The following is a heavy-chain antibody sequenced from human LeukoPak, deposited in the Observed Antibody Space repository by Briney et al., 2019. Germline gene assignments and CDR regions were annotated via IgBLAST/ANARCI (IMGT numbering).Heavy chain of an antibody. V-gene: IGHV4-31*03. CDR2: IYYSGSS. CDR1: GGSISSGVSY. D-gene: IGHD5-12*01. J-gene: IGHJ3*01. Sequence: PSETLSLTCTVSGGSISSGVSYWSWIRQHPGKGLEWIAYIYYSGSSSYNPSLKSRVTISVDTSKNQFSLKLSSVTAAHTAVYYCARDYRFDSGYDLLDAFDVWGQGTMVTVSS. CDR3: ARDYRFDSGYDLLDAFDV.